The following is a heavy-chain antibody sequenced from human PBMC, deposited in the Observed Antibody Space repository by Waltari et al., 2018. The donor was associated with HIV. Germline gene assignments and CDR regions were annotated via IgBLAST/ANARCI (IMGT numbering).Heavy chain of an antibody. V-gene: IGHV3-21*01. Sequence: EVQLVESGGGLVKPGGSLRLSCAASGFTFSSYTMKWVRQAPGKGLEWVSSISSSSTYIYYADSVKGRVTISRDNAKNSLYLQMNSLRAEDTAVYFCARGVVAAATPPFGYWGQGTLVTVSS. CDR2: ISSSSTYI. CDR1: GFTFSSYT. D-gene: IGHD2-15*01. J-gene: IGHJ4*02. CDR3: ARGVVAAATPPFGY.